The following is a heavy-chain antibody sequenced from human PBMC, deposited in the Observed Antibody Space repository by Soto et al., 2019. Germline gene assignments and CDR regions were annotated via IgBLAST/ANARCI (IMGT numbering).Heavy chain of an antibody. CDR3: ARLRFPADRTYDY. Sequence: SETLSLTCTVSGGSISSYYWSWIRQPPGKGLEWIGYIYYSGSTNYNPSLKSRVTISVDTSKNQFSLKLSSVTAADTAVYYCARLRFPADRTYDYWGQGTLVTVSS. CDR1: GGSISSYY. V-gene: IGHV4-59*01. CDR2: IYYSGST. J-gene: IGHJ4*02.